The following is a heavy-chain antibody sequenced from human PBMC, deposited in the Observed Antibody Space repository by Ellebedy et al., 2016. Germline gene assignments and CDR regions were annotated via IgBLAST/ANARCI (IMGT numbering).Heavy chain of an antibody. CDR3: ARDCSGGSCYSDEPDY. D-gene: IGHD2-15*01. V-gene: IGHV3-21*01. CDR1: GFTFSSYS. Sequence: GESLKISCAASGFTFSSYSMNWVRQAPGKGLEWVSSISSSSSYIYYADSVKGRFTISRDNAKNSLYLQMNSLRDEDTAVYYCARDCSGGSCYSDEPDYWGQGTLVTVSS. J-gene: IGHJ4*02. CDR2: ISSSSSYI.